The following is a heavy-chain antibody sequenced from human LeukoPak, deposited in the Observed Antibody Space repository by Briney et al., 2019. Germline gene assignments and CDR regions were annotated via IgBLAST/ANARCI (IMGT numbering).Heavy chain of an antibody. J-gene: IGHJ2*01. Sequence: GASVKVSCKASGYTFTGYYTHWVRQAPGQGLEWMGWINPNSGGTNYAQKFQGRVTMTRDTSISTAYMELSRLRSDDTAVYYCARDPGVWGYDYWYFDLWGRGTLVTVSS. CDR1: GYTFTGYY. D-gene: IGHD5-12*01. CDR3: ARDPGVWGYDYWYFDL. CDR2: INPNSGGT. V-gene: IGHV1-2*02.